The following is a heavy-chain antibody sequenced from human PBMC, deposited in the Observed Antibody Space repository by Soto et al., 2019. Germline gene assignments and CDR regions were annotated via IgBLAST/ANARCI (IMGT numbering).Heavy chain of an antibody. D-gene: IGHD3-3*01. Sequence: EVQLVESGGGLVQPGGSLRLSCAASGFTFSSYWIHWVRQAPGKGLVWVSRINSDGSSTSYADSVKGRFTISRDNAKNTLYLQMNSLRAEDTSVYYCAIADFRSGYYSSYWGQGTLVTVST. CDR1: GFTFSSYW. J-gene: IGHJ4*02. V-gene: IGHV3-74*01. CDR2: INSDGSST. CDR3: AIADFRSGYYSSY.